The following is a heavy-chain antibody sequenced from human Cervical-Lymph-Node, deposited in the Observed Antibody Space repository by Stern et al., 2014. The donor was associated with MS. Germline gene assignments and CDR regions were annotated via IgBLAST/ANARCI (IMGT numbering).Heavy chain of an antibody. CDR2: INPSGGST. D-gene: IGHD2-2*01. V-gene: IGHV1-46*01. CDR3: ARVAESSSRMSYSPFDP. CDR1: GYTFTGHY. J-gene: IGHJ5*02. Sequence: QVQLVQSGAEVKKPGASVKVSCQASGYTFTGHYIHWVRQAPGRGLEWMGIINPSGGSTAYAQKFQGRVSMTRDTSTNTVYMELSSLRSEDTAVYYCARVAESSSRMSYSPFDPWGQGVPVTVSS.